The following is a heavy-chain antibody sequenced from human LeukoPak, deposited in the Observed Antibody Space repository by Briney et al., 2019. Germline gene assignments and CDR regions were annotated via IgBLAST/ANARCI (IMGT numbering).Heavy chain of an antibody. D-gene: IGHD6-19*01. Sequence: GGSLRLSCAASGFTFSSYAMSWVRQAPGKGLEWVSAISGSGGSTYYADSVKGRFTISRDNSKNTLYLQMNSLRSEDTAVYYCAIGGSGWYRYILGYRGQGTLVTVSS. J-gene: IGHJ4*02. CDR1: GFTFSSYA. V-gene: IGHV3-23*01. CDR3: AIGGSGWYRYILGY. CDR2: ISGSGGST.